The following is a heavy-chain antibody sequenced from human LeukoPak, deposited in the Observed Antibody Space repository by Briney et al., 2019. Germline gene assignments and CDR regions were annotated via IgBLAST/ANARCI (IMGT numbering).Heavy chain of an antibody. Sequence: ASVKVSCKASGYTFTSYGISCERQAPGQGLEWMGWISAYNGNTNYAQKLQGRVTMTTDTSTSTAYMELRSLRSDDTAVYYCARVFRYCSGGSCYLAPYYFDYWGQGTLVTVSS. CDR3: ARVFRYCSGGSCYLAPYYFDY. CDR1: GYTFTSYG. D-gene: IGHD2-15*01. V-gene: IGHV1-18*01. J-gene: IGHJ4*02. CDR2: ISAYNGNT.